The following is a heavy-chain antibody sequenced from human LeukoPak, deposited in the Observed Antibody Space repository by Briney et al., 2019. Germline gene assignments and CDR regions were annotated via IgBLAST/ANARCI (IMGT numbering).Heavy chain of an antibody. J-gene: IGHJ5*02. Sequence: ASVKVSCKGSGYTFTSYYIHWVRQAPGQGLEWMGIINPSGGSTSYAQKFQGRVTMTRDMSTSTAYMELSSLRSEDTAMYYCARDRPGIAAAGRPNWFDPWGQGTLVTVSS. D-gene: IGHD6-13*01. CDR2: INPSGGST. CDR3: ARDRPGIAAAGRPNWFDP. V-gene: IGHV1-46*01. CDR1: GYTFTSYY.